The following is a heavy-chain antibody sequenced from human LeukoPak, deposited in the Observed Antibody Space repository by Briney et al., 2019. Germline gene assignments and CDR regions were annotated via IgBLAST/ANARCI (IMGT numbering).Heavy chain of an antibody. CDR3: AGSGSYYNGPPFDY. J-gene: IGHJ4*02. CDR1: GGSISSGGYY. D-gene: IGHD3-10*01. V-gene: IGHV4-31*03. CDR2: IYYSGST. Sequence: SETLSLTCTVSGGSISSGGYYWSWIRQHPGTGLEWIEYIYYSGSTYYNPSLKSRVTISVDTSKNQFSLKLSSVTAADTAVYYCAGSGSYYNGPPFDYWGQGTLVTVSS.